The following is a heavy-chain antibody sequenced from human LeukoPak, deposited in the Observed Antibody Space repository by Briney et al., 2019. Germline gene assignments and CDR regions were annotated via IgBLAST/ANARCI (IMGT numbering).Heavy chain of an antibody. J-gene: IGHJ1*01. CDR3: AKDLDWNYVRDQGYFQH. Sequence: GGSLRLSCAASGFTFSSYAMSWVRQAPGKGLEWVSAISGSGGSTYYADSVKGRFTISRDNSKNTLYLQMNSLRAEDTAVYYCAKDLDWNYVRDQGYFQHWGQGTLVTVSS. D-gene: IGHD1-7*01. V-gene: IGHV3-23*01. CDR1: GFTFSSYA. CDR2: ISGSGGST.